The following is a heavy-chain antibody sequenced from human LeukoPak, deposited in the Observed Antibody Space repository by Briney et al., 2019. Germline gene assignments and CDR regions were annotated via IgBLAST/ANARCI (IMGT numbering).Heavy chain of an antibody. CDR2: ISSSSSYI. V-gene: IGHV3-21*01. J-gene: IGHJ4*02. D-gene: IGHD5-24*01. CDR1: GFPFSTYT. Sequence: GGSLRLSCAASGFPFSTYTMNWVRQAPGKGLEWVSSISSSSSYIYYTDSMKGRFTISRDNAKNSLYLQMNNLRAEDTAVYYCARWLQALDYWGQGTLVTVSS. CDR3: ARWLQALDY.